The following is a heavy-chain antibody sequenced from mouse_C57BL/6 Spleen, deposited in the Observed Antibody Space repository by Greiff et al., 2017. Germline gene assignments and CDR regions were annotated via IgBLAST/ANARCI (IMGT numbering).Heavy chain of an antibody. D-gene: IGHD1-1*01. CDR2: IWSDGST. V-gene: IGHV2-6*03. J-gene: IGHJ4*01. CDR3: ARDYYGSRAMDY. CDR1: GFSLTSYG. Sequence: VKLQESGPGLVAPSQCLSITCTVSGFSLTSYGVHWVRQPPGKGLEWLVVIWSDGSTTYNSALKSRLSISKDNSKSQVFLKMNSLQTDATAMYCCARDYYGSRAMDYWGQGTSVTVSS.